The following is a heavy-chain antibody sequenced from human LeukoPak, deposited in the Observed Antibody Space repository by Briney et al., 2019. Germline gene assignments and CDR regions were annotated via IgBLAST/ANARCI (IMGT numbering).Heavy chain of an antibody. CDR3: AGGTYALDF. CDR2: RFYDGSHN. D-gene: IGHD4-17*01. J-gene: IGHJ4*02. CDR1: GFTFSSYG. V-gene: IGHV3-33*01. Sequence: PGGSLRLSCAASGFTFSSYGMHWVRQAPGKGLESVALRFYDGSHNYYADSVKGRFTISRDNSKNTLYLQMNSLRAEDTAVYYCAGGTYALDFWGQGTLVTVSS.